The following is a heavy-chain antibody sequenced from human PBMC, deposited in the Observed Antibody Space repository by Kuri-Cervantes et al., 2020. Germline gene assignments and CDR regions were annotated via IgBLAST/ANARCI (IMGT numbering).Heavy chain of an antibody. CDR1: GGSISSSSYY. Sequence: SCTVSGGSISSSSYYWGWIRQPPGKGLEWIGYIYDSGSTYYNPSLKSRVTISVDRSKNQFSPKLSSVTAADMAVYYCVRGYYGSESYYKMYPRHINWFDPWGQGTLVTVSS. CDR2: IYDSGST. J-gene: IGHJ5*01. V-gene: IGHV4-39*07. CDR3: VRGYYGSESYYKMYPRHINWFDP. D-gene: IGHD3-10*01.